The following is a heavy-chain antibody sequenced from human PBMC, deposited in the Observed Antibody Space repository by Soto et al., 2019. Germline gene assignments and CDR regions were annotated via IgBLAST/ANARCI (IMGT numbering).Heavy chain of an antibody. Sequence: QVQLVQSGAEVKKPGSSVKVSCKCSGGTFSTYAVSWVRQSPGHGLEWMGGIVPFFGTTNYAQKFQGRLTITADESTSTAYMELNPPTAADTAVYFCARAAQTRNNWNDLGNWFEPWGQGTLVTVSS. J-gene: IGHJ5*02. CDR2: IVPFFGTT. V-gene: IGHV1-69*01. D-gene: IGHD1-1*01. CDR1: GGTFSTYA. CDR3: ARAAQTRNNWNDLGNWFEP.